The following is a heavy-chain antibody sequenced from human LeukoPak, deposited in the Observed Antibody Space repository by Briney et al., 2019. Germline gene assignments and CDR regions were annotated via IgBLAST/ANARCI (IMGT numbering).Heavy chain of an antibody. Sequence: GGSLRLSCAASGFTFSSYSMNWVRQAPGKGLEWVSYISSSSSTIYYADSVKGRFTISRDNAKNSLYLQMNSLRAEDTALYYCAKGLRLGELSLSEYFQHWGQGTLVTVSS. CDR3: AKGLRLGELSLSEYFQH. CDR1: GFTFSSYS. V-gene: IGHV3-48*01. D-gene: IGHD3-16*02. CDR2: ISSSSSTI. J-gene: IGHJ1*01.